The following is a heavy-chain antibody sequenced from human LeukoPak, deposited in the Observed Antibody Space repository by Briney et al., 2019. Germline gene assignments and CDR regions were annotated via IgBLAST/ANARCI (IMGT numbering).Heavy chain of an antibody. Sequence: GGSLRLSCADSGFTFSTYEMTWVHQAPGKGLEWVSYIDSSGRTVYYGDSVKGRFTISRDNAKNSLYLQMHSLRVEDTAIYYCARDADYGVYLDYWGQGTLVTVSA. CDR3: ARDADYGVYLDY. CDR1: GFTFSTYE. V-gene: IGHV3-48*03. CDR2: IDSSGRTV. D-gene: IGHD4-17*01. J-gene: IGHJ4*02.